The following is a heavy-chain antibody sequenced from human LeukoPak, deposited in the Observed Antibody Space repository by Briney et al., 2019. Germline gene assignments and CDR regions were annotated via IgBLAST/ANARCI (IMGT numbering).Heavy chain of an antibody. D-gene: IGHD5-18*01. J-gene: IGHJ5*02. Sequence: ASVKVSCKASGYTFTSYGISWVRQAPGQGLEWMGWISAYNGNTNSAQKLQGRVTMTTDTSTSTAYMELRSLRSDDTAVYYCARDGRYSYGYGEADWFDPWGQGTLVTVSS. CDR3: ARDGRYSYGYGEADWFDP. CDR1: GYTFTSYG. V-gene: IGHV1-18*01. CDR2: ISAYNGNT.